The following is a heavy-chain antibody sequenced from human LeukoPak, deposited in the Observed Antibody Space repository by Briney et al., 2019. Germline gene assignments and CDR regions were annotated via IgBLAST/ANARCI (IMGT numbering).Heavy chain of an antibody. J-gene: IGHJ3*02. D-gene: IGHD4-23*01. Sequence: SETLSLTCTVSGGSISTYYWSWIRQPPGKGLEWIGCIYYTGSANYNPSLKSRGTISVDTSKNQFFLKLTSVTAADTAVYYCARGSITVVPAFDIWGQGTMFTVSS. CDR2: IYYTGSA. CDR3: ARGSITVVPAFDI. V-gene: IGHV4-59*12. CDR1: GGSISTYY.